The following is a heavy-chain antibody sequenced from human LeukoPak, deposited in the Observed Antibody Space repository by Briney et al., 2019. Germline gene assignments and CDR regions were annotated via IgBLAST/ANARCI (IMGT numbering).Heavy chain of an antibody. J-gene: IGHJ4*02. Sequence: HSGGSLRLSCTVSGFTVSSNSMSWVRQAPGKGLEWVAFIRYDGSNKYYADSVKGRFTISRDNSKNTLYLQMNSLRAEDTAVYYCAKDHVDTAMVHPDYWGQGTLVTVSS. CDR1: GFTVSSNS. V-gene: IGHV3-30*02. D-gene: IGHD5-18*01. CDR2: IRYDGSNK. CDR3: AKDHVDTAMVHPDY.